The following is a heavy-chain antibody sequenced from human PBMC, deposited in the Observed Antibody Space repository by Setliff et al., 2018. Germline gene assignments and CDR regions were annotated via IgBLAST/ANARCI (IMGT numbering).Heavy chain of an antibody. J-gene: IGHJ4*02. CDR3: ARAPRYFDSTGSYFDG. D-gene: IGHD3-22*01. Sequence: PSETLSLTCTVSGGSISTNSYYWGWIRQPPGKGLEWIGSMYFSGSTYYNPSLKSRVTMSIDKSKNEFSLKMSSVTAADTAAYYCARAPRYFDSTGSYFDGWGQGTLVTVSS. V-gene: IGHV4-39*07. CDR1: GGSISTNSYY. CDR2: MYFSGST.